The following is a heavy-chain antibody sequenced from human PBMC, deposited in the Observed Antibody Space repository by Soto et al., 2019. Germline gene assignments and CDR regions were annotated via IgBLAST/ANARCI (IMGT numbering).Heavy chain of an antibody. CDR3: AREDYDYIWGRYVVAEAFDI. J-gene: IGHJ3*02. D-gene: IGHD3-16*01. CDR1: GYTFTSYA. Sequence: ASVKVSCKASGYTFTSYAMHWVRHAPGQRLEWMGWINAGNGNTKYSQKFQGRVTMTRDTSASTVYMELSSLRSEDTAVYYCAREDYDYIWGRYVVAEAFDIWGQGTMVTGSS. V-gene: IGHV1-3*01. CDR2: INAGNGNT.